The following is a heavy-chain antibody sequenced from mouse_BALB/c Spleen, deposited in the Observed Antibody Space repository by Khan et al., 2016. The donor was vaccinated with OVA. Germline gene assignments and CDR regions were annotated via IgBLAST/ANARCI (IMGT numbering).Heavy chain of an antibody. CDR1: GYTFTNCG. CDR3: AQPPYVSYVLDD. J-gene: IGHJ4*01. V-gene: IGHV9-3-1*01. Sequence: QIQLVQSGPELKKPGETVKIYCKASGYTFTNCGMNWVQQAPGKGLKWMGWINTYTGEPTYADDFKGRFAFSLETSASTAYLQINNLKNEDTATYCCAQPPYVSYVLDDWGEGTSVTVSS. CDR2: INTYTGEP. D-gene: IGHD1-1*01.